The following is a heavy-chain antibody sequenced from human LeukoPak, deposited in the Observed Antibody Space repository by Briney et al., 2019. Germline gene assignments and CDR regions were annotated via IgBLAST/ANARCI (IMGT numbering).Heavy chain of an antibody. CDR3: ARRNGDYSGFDY. V-gene: IGHV4-59*08. J-gene: IGHJ4*02. D-gene: IGHD4-17*01. CDR2: IYYSGST. Sequence: PSETLSLTCTVSGGSISSYYWSWIRQPPVKGLEWIGYIYYSGSTNYNPSLKSRVTISVDTSKNQFSLKLSSVTAADTAVYYCARRNGDYSGFDYWGQGTLVTVSS. CDR1: GGSISSYY.